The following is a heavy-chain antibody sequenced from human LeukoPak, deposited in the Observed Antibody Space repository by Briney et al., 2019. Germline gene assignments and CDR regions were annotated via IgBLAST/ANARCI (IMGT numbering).Heavy chain of an antibody. CDR1: GGSFSGYY. D-gene: IGHD6-19*01. J-gene: IGHJ4*02. Sequence: PSETLSLTCAVYGGSFSGYYWSWIRQPPGKGLEWIGEINHSGSTNYNPSLKSRVTISVDTSKNQCSLKLSSVTAADTAVYYCAVSGWYRAFDYWGQGTLVTVSS. CDR3: AVSGWYRAFDY. CDR2: INHSGST. V-gene: IGHV4-34*01.